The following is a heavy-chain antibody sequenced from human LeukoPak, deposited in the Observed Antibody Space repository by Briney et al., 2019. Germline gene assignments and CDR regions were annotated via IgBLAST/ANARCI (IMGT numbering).Heavy chain of an antibody. CDR2: ISYNGNKE. CDR1: GFTFSTYP. D-gene: IGHD2-21*02. J-gene: IGHJ4*02. CDR3: AKESDSAGACDF. V-gene: IGHV3-30-3*01. Sequence: GRSLRLSCAASGFTFSTYPMHWVRQAPGKGLEWVAVISYNGNKEYYADSVKGRFTISRDNSKNTLYLQMNSLRAEDTAMYYCAKESDSAGACDFWGQGTLVTVSS.